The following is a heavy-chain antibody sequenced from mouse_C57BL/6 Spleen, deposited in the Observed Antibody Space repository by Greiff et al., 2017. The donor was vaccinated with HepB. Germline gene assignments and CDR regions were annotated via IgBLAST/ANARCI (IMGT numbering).Heavy chain of an antibody. CDR1: GYTFTSYW. CDR2: IDPNSGGT. J-gene: IGHJ3*01. CDR3: ARDHPFNYYYGSSYGFAY. Sequence: QVQLKQSGAELVKPGASVKLSCKASGYTFTSYWMHWVKQRPGRGLEWIGRIDPNSGGTKYNEKFKSKATLTVDKPSSTAYMQLSSLTSEDSAVYYCARDHPFNYYYGSSYGFAYWGQGTLVTVSA. D-gene: IGHD1-1*01. V-gene: IGHV1-72*01.